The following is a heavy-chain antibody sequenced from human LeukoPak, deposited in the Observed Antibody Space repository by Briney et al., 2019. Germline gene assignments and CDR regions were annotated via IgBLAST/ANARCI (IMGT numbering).Heavy chain of an antibody. Sequence: GGSLRLSCAASGFTFSNYWMSWVRQAPGKGLEWVANIKQDGSEKYYVDSVKGRFTISRDNSRNTLYLQMNSLRTEDTAVYYCAREQQGRRAAFDYWGQGTLVTVSS. CDR1: GFTFSNYW. CDR2: IKQDGSEK. CDR3: AREQQGRRAAFDY. D-gene: IGHD1-1*01. V-gene: IGHV3-7*01. J-gene: IGHJ4*02.